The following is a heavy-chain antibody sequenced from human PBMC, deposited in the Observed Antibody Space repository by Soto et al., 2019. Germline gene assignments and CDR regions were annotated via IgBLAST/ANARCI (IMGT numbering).Heavy chain of an antibody. CDR2: ISGSGGST. Sequence: GGSLRLSCAASGFTFSSYAMSWVRQAPGKGLEWVSAISGSGGSTYYADSVKGRFTISRDNSKNTLYLQMNSLRAEDTAVYYCAKDRSPYSSSLPTLDYWGQGTLVTVSS. D-gene: IGHD6-13*01. CDR1: GFTFSSYA. CDR3: AKDRSPYSSSLPTLDY. V-gene: IGHV3-23*01. J-gene: IGHJ4*02.